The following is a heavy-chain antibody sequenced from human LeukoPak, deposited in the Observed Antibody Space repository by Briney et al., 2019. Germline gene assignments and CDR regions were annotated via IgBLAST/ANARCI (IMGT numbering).Heavy chain of an antibody. D-gene: IGHD1-14*01. J-gene: IGHJ4*02. CDR1: GFTLTRHH. CDR3: VREDWGSGTIIDY. CDR2: IDANAGDT. V-gene: IGHV1-18*01. Sequence: ASVKVSFKASGFTLTRHHISWVRQAPGQGLEWMGWIDANAGDTIYAQRFQGRVTMTRDTSTTTVFLELRSLRLDDTAVYYCVREDWGSGTIIDYWGQGTLVTVSS.